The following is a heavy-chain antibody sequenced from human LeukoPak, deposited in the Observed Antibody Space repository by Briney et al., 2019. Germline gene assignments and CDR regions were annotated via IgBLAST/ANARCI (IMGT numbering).Heavy chain of an antibody. CDR3: VKDRKYCSGGSCYSPYAEYFPH. CDR2: ISSNGGST. J-gene: IGHJ1*01. D-gene: IGHD2-15*01. CDR1: GFTFSSYA. Sequence: GGSLRLSCSASGFTFSSYAMHWVRQAPGKGLEYVSAISSNGGSTYYADSVKGRFTISRDNSKNTLYLQMSSLRAEDTAVYYCVKDRKYCSGGSCYSPYAEYFPHWGQGTLVTVSS. V-gene: IGHV3-64D*06.